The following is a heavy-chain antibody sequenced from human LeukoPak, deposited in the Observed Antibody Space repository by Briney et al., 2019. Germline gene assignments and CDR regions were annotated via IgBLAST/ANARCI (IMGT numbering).Heavy chain of an antibody. CDR2: IKSKTDGGTT. J-gene: IGHJ4*02. CDR3: ARDRPPVGGTGVRLDY. Sequence: GGSLRLSCAASGFTFSNAWMSWVRQAPGKGLEWVGRIKSKTDGGTTDYAAPVKGRFTISRDNSKNTLYLQMNSLTAEDTALYYCARDRPPVGGTGVRLDYWGQGTLVTVSS. CDR1: GFTFSNAW. D-gene: IGHD1-26*01. V-gene: IGHV3-15*01.